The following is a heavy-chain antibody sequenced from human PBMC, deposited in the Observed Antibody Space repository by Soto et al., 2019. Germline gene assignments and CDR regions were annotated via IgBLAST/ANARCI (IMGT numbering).Heavy chain of an antibody. CDR1: GGTFSSYA. D-gene: IGHD1-26*01. CDR2: IIPIFGTA. V-gene: IGHV1-69*12. CDR3: ARHPVSGSYAYYYGMDV. Sequence: QVQLVQSGAEVKELGSSVKVSCKASGGTFSSYAISWVRQAPGQGLEWMGGIIPIFGTANYAQKFQGRVTITADESTSTAYMELSSLRSEDTAVYYCARHPVSGSYAYYYGMDVWGQGTTVTVSS. J-gene: IGHJ6*02.